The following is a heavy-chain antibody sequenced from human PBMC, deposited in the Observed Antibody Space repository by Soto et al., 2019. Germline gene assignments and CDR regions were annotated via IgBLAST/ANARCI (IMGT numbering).Heavy chain of an antibody. CDR2: ISSNSAYI. V-gene: IGHV3-21*01. CDR1: GFTFRSFT. Sequence: GVSLRLSCAASGFTFRSFTMNWVRQAPWRGLEWVSTISSNSAYIYYTDALRGRFTISRDNAKNSLHLQMNSLTGEDTAVYYCACVAPTIFGAQFHQNLVDVWGQGNTVTVSS. J-gene: IGHJ6*02. D-gene: IGHD3-3*01. CDR3: ACVAPTIFGAQFHQNLVDV.